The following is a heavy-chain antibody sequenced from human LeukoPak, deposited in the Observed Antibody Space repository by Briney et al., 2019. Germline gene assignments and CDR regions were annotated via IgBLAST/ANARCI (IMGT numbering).Heavy chain of an antibody. D-gene: IGHD3-10*01. CDR3: ARTTEVLLWFGELEY. CDR2: ISYDGSNK. CDR1: GFTFSSYA. J-gene: IGHJ4*02. V-gene: IGHV3-30*04. Sequence: GGSLRLSCAASGFTFSSYAMHWVRQAPGKGLEWVAVISYDGSNKYYADSVKGRFTISRDNSKNTLYLQMNSLRAEDTAVYYRARTTEVLLWFGELEYWGQGTLVTVSS.